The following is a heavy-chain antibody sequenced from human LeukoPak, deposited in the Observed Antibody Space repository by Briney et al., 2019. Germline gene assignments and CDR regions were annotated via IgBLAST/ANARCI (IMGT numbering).Heavy chain of an antibody. CDR3: ARDGSYYGSGSYPFDY. Sequence: SVRVSCKASGGTFSSYAISWVRQAPGQGLEWMGRIIPIFGTANYAQKFQGRVTITTDESTSTAYKELSSLRSEDTAVYYCARDGSYYGSGSYPFDYWGQGTLVTVSS. J-gene: IGHJ4*02. CDR2: IIPIFGTA. D-gene: IGHD3-10*01. CDR1: GGTFSSYA. V-gene: IGHV1-69*05.